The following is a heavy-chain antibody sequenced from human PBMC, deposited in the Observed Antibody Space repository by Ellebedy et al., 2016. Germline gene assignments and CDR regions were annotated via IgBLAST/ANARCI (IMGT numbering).Heavy chain of an antibody. CDR2: ISYDGSNK. D-gene: IGHD5-24*01. CDR1: GFTFSSYG. Sequence: GESLKISCAASGFTFSSYGMHWVRQAPGKGLEWVAVISYDGSNKYYADSVKGRFTISRDNSKNTLYLQMNSLRAEDTAVYYCAREMDTISDYWGQGTLVTVSS. CDR3: AREMDTISDY. V-gene: IGHV3-30*03. J-gene: IGHJ4*02.